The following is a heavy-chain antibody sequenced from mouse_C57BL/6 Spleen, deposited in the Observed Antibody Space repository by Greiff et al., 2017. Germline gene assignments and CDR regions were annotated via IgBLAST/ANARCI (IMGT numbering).Heavy chain of an antibody. CDR2: ISSGSSTI. D-gene: IGHD1-1*01. Sequence: EVMLVESGGGLVKPGGSLKLPCAASGFTFSDYGMHWVRQAPEKGLEWVAYISSGSSTIYYADTVKGRFTISRDNAKNTLFLQMTSLRSEDTAMYYCASLYYGSRYFDVWGTGTTVTVSS. J-gene: IGHJ1*03. V-gene: IGHV5-17*01. CDR1: GFTFSDYG. CDR3: ASLYYGSRYFDV.